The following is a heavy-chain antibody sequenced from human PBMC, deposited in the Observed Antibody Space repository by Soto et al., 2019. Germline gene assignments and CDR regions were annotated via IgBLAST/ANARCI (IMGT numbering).Heavy chain of an antibody. V-gene: IGHV3-53*04. D-gene: IGHD3-10*01. CDR3: ARDGPYYYASRMDV. J-gene: IGHJ6*02. Sequence: EVQLVESGGGLVQPGGSLRLSCVASGIPVSSNYMTWVRQAPGKGLEWVSVLHSGGDTYYANSVKGGFTISRHDCTNTLFRQMNSLTAEGTAVYYFARDGPYYYASRMDVWGQGTTVTVSS. CDR2: LHSGGDT. CDR1: GIPVSSNY.